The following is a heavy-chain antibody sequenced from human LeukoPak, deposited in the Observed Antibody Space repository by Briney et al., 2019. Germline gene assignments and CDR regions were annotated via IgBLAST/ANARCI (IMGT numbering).Heavy chain of an antibody. CDR1: GFTFDDYA. V-gene: IGHV3-9*01. Sequence: PGGSLRLSCAASGFTFDDYAMHWVRQAPGKGLEWVSGISWNSGSIGHADSVKGRFTISRDNSKNTLYLLMNSLRAEDTAVYYCANGGIPTAPFDYWGQGTLVTVSS. CDR2: ISWNSGSI. J-gene: IGHJ4*02. D-gene: IGHD2-21*01. CDR3: ANGGIPTAPFDY.